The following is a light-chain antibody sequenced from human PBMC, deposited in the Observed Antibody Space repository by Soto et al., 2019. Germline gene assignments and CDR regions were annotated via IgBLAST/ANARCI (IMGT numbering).Light chain of an antibody. Sequence: ERVMTQSPATLSVSPGERATLSCRASQSVSSSLAWYQQKPGQAPRLLIYGASTRATGIPARFSGSGSGTDFTLTISRLEPEDFAVYYCQQYVTSPWAFGQGTKVDIK. CDR3: QQYVTSPWA. CDR2: GAS. V-gene: IGKV3-15*01. CDR1: QSVSSS. J-gene: IGKJ1*01.